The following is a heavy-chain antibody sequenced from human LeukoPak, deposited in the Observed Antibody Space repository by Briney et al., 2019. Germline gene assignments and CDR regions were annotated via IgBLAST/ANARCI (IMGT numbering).Heavy chain of an antibody. V-gene: IGHV4-39*01. CDR2: IYYSGGT. CDR1: GGSISSSSYY. CDR3: ARDYLRYFDY. D-gene: IGHD4-11*01. J-gene: IGHJ4*02. Sequence: SETLSLTCTVSGGSISSSSYYWGWIRQPPGKGLEWIGSIYYSGGTYYNPSLKSRVTISVDTSKNQFSLKLSSVTAADTAVYYCARDYLRYFDYWGQGTLVTVSP.